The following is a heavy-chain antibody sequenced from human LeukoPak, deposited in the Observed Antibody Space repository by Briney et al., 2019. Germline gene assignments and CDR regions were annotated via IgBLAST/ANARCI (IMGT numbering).Heavy chain of an antibody. CDR2: IYYSGST. CDR3: ARGGSGISNAFDI. D-gene: IGHD3-10*01. V-gene: IGHV4-59*02. CDR1: GGSVSTYL. Sequence: SETLSLTCTVSGGSVSTYLWSWIRQPPGKGLEWIGYIYYSGSTYYNPSLRSRLTISVDTSKNQFSLKLSSVTAADTAVYYCARGGSGISNAFDIWGQGTMVTVSS. J-gene: IGHJ3*02.